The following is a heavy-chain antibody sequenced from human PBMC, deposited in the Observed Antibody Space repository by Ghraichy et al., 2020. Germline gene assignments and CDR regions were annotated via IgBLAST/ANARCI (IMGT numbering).Heavy chain of an antibody. V-gene: IGHV3-7*04. Sequence: ESLNISCAASGFTFSSYWMSWVRQAPGKGLEWVANIKQDGSEKYYVDSVKGRFTISRDNAKNSLYLQMNSLRAEDTAVYYCARVSYCYDSSGYDWVAFDIWGQGTMVTVSS. J-gene: IGHJ3*02. CDR3: ARVSYCYDSSGYDWVAFDI. D-gene: IGHD3-22*01. CDR2: IKQDGSEK. CDR1: GFTFSSYW.